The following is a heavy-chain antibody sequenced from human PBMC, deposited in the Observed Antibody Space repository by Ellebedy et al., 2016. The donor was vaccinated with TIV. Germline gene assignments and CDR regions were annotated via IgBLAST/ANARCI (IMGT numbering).Heavy chain of an antibody. CDR2: IYWDGAK. CDR1: GFSLSTTAVG. CDR3: AHSSGWTIDH. D-gene: IGHD6-19*01. J-gene: IGHJ4*02. V-gene: IGHV2-5*02. Sequence: SGPTLVKPTQTLTLTCGFSGFSLSTTAVGVSWVRQPPGKALEWLTLIYWDGAKEYSPSLRNRLTITKDTSKNQVVLTMTDMDPVDTATYYCAHSSGWTIDHWGQGTQVTVSS.